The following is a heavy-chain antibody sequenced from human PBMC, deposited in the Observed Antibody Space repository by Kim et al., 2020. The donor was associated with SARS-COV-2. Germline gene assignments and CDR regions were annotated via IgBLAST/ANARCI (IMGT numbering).Heavy chain of an antibody. CDR1: GFTFSSYA. CDR2: ISYDGSNK. V-gene: IGHV3-30*04. D-gene: IGHD5-18*01. CDR3: ARDLGSGYSYGYFYYYYYGMDV. Sequence: GGSLRLSCAASGFTFSSYAMHWVRQAPGKGLEWVAVISYDGSNKYYADSVKGRFTISRDNSKNTLYLQMNSLRAEDTAVYYCARDLGSGYSYGYFYYYYYGMDVWGQGTTVTVSS. J-gene: IGHJ6*02.